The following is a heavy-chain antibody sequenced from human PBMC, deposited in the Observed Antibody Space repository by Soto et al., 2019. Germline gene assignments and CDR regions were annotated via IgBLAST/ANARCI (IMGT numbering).Heavy chain of an antibody. CDR3: ARDRAAAGPYYYYGMDV. V-gene: IGHV1-18*01. CDR2: ISAYNGNT. CDR1: GYTFTSYG. Sequence: GASVKVSCKASGYTFTSYGISWVRQAPGQGLEWMGWISAYNGNTNYAQKLQGRVTMTTDTSTSTAYMELRSLRSDDTAVYYCARDRAAAGPYYYYGMDVWGQGTTVTVSS. D-gene: IGHD6-13*01. J-gene: IGHJ6*02.